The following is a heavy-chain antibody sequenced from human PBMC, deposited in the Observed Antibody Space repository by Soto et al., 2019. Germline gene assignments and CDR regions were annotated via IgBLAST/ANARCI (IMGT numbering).Heavy chain of an antibody. CDR1: GGSISSGGYY. V-gene: IGHV4-31*03. Sequence: PSETLSLTCTVSGGSISSGGYYWSWIRQHPGKGLEWIGYIYYSGSTYYNPSLKSRVTISVDTSKNQFSRKLSSVTAADTAVYYCAREIEYCSSTSCYGFSVGWFDPWGHGTRVTAPQ. CDR2: IYYSGST. J-gene: IGHJ5*02. D-gene: IGHD2-2*01. CDR3: AREIEYCSSTSCYGFSVGWFDP.